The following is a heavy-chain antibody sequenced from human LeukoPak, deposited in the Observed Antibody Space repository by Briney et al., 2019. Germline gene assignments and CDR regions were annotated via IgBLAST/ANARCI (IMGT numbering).Heavy chain of an antibody. Sequence: PGGSLRLSCSASGXTFSSYAMHWVRQAPGKGLEYVSAISGSGGATYYADSVKGRFTISRDNSKNTLYLQMNSLRAEDTAVYYCAKWGYYDSSGYPDAFDIWGQGTMVTVSS. CDR1: GXTFSSYA. D-gene: IGHD3-22*01. CDR2: ISGSGGAT. J-gene: IGHJ3*02. CDR3: AKWGYYDSSGYPDAFDI. V-gene: IGHV3-64*04.